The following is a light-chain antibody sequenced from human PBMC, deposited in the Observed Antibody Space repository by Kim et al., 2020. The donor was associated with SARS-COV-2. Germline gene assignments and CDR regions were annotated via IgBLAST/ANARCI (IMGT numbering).Light chain of an antibody. Sequence: GPTVTISCSGANSNIETNYVSWYQQLPGAAPKLLIYHNHERPSGIPDRFSGSKSGASATLGITGLQTEDAADYYCGTWDTGLRAVVFGGGTQLTVL. CDR1: NSNIETNY. V-gene: IGLV1-51*01. CDR2: HNH. CDR3: GTWDTGLRAVV. J-gene: IGLJ3*02.